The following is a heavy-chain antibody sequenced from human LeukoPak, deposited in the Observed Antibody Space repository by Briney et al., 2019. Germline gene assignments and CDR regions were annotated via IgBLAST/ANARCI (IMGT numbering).Heavy chain of an antibody. CDR2: ISSSSSYI. CDR3: ARDLSAAYDF. CDR1: GFTFSSYS. Sequence: SGGSLRLSCAASGFTFSSYSMNWVRQAPGKGLEWVSSISSSSSYIYYADSVKGRFTISRDNAKNSLYLQMNSLRAEDTAVYYCARDLSAAYDFWGQGVLVTVSS. V-gene: IGHV3-21*01. J-gene: IGHJ4*02. D-gene: IGHD2-21*01.